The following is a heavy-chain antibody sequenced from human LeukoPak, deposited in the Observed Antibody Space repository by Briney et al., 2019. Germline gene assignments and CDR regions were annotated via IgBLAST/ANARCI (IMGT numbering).Heavy chain of an antibody. V-gene: IGHV3-30-3*01. D-gene: IGHD1-26*01. CDR2: ISYDGSNK. CDR1: GFTFSSCA. CDR3: AKALGEWELLNDAFDI. J-gene: IGHJ3*02. Sequence: GGSLRLSCAASGFTFSSCAMHWVRQAPGKGLEWVAVISYDGSNKYYADSVKGRFTISRDNSKNTLYLQMNSLRAEDTAVYYCAKALGEWELLNDAFDIWGQGTMVTVSS.